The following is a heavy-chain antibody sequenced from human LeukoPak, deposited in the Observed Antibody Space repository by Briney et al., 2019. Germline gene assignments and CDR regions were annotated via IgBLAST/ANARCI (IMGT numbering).Heavy chain of an antibody. Sequence: GGSLRPSCAASGFAVSNIYMNWVRQAPGKGLEWVSVIFGGDSTYYADSVKGRFTISRDNSKNTVYLQMNSLRADDTAVYHCARGLGTCTTSWYHFYGMDFWGLGTTVTVS. D-gene: IGHD1-7*01. J-gene: IGHJ6*02. CDR3: ARGLGTCTTSWYHFYGMDF. V-gene: IGHV3-66*01. CDR2: IFGGDST. CDR1: GFAVSNIY.